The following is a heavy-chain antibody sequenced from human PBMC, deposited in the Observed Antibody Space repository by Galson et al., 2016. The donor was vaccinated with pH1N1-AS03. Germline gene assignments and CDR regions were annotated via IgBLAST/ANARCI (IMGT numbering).Heavy chain of an antibody. CDR3: ARESPLNYYLDL. CDR1: GFTFHDYA. J-gene: IGHJ2*01. V-gene: IGHV3-9*01. D-gene: IGHD1-7*01. Sequence: SLRLSCAASGFTFHDYAMHWVRQAPGKGPEWVSGIAWNSGITDYGDSVKGRFTISRDNAKNSLYLQMNSLRDEDRAVYYCARESPLNYYLDLWGRGTLVTVSS. CDR2: IAWNSGIT.